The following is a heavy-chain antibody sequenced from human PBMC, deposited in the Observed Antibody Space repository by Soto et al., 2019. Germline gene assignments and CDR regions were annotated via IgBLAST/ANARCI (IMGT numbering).Heavy chain of an antibody. Sequence: QVQLQESGPGLVKPSQTLSLTCTVSGGSISTGGYYWTWIRQHPGKGLEWIGYISYSGSTYYNPSLKSRVTISVDTSKNQFSLKLSSVTAADTAVYYCARGLSVTLSDNWGQGTLVTVSS. CDR2: ISYSGST. V-gene: IGHV4-31*03. D-gene: IGHD4-17*01. CDR1: GGSISTGGYY. J-gene: IGHJ4*02. CDR3: ARGLSVTLSDN.